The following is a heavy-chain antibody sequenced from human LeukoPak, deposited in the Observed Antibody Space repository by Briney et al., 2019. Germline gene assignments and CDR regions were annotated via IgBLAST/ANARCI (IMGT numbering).Heavy chain of an antibody. J-gene: IGHJ3*02. D-gene: IGHD5-12*01. Sequence: GRSLRLSCAASGFTFSKYWMHWVRQAPGKGLVWVSRIYIDGTGIVYAGSVKGRFTISRDNAKNTLYLQMNSLRVEDTAVYYCARAPPSNGYSYHFDIWGPGTMVTVSS. CDR2: IYIDGTGI. CDR3: ARAPPSNGYSYHFDI. CDR1: GFTFSKYW. V-gene: IGHV3-74*01.